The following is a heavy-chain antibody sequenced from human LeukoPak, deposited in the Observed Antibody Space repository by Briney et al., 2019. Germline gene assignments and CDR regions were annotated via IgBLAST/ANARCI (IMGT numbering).Heavy chain of an antibody. J-gene: IGHJ3*02. V-gene: IGHV1-2*02. CDR2: INPNSGGT. Sequence: ASVKVSCKASGYTFTGYYMHWVRQAPGQGLEWMGWINPNSGGTNYAQKFQGRVTITRNTSISTAYMELSSLRSEDTAVYYCARDNSNNGAFDIWGQGTMVTVSS. D-gene: IGHD2-8*01. CDR1: GYTFTGYY. CDR3: ARDNSNNGAFDI.